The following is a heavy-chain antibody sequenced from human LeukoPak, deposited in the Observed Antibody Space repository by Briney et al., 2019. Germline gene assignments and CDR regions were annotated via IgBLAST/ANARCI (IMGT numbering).Heavy chain of an antibody. Sequence: SETLSLTCAVYGGSFSGYYWSWIRQPPGKGLEWIGEINHSGSTDYNPSLKSRVTISVDTSKNQFSLKLSSVTAADTAVYYCARPNYYGSGSYPHWGQGTLVTVSS. J-gene: IGHJ4*02. D-gene: IGHD3-10*01. CDR2: INHSGST. CDR3: ARPNYYGSGSYPH. CDR1: GGSFSGYY. V-gene: IGHV4-34*01.